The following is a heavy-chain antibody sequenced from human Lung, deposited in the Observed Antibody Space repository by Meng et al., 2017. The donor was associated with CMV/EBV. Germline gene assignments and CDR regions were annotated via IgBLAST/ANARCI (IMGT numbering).Heavy chain of an antibody. CDR2: ISSSGTYI. D-gene: IGHD2-21*01. CDR1: GFTFSSYS. J-gene: IGHJ6*02. Sequence: SCAASGFTFSSYSMNWVRQAPGKGLEWVSSISSSGTYIYYADSVKGRFTISRDNAQNSLYPQMNSLRAEDTAVYYCARDVSPRSSAYFAIYYFYALDVXGQGXTVTVSS. V-gene: IGHV3-21*01. CDR3: ARDVSPRSSAYFAIYYFYALDV.